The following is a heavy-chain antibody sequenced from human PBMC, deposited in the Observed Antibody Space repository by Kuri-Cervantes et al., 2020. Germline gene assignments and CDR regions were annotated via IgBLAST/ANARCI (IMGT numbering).Heavy chain of an antibody. Sequence: GGSLRLSCAASGFTFSSYGMHWVRQAPGKGLEWVAVISYDGSNKYYADSVKGRFTISRDNSKNTLYLQMNSLRAEDTAVYYCARDPGYSGYVGASDIWGQGTMVTVSS. CDR1: GFTFSSYG. D-gene: IGHD5-12*01. CDR3: ARDPGYSGYVGASDI. J-gene: IGHJ3*02. V-gene: IGHV3-30*06. CDR2: ISYDGSNK.